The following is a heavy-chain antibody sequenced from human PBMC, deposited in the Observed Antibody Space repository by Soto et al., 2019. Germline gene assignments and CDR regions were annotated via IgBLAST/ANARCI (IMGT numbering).Heavy chain of an antibody. J-gene: IGHJ4*02. D-gene: IGHD1-26*01. Sequence: QVQLVESGGGVVQPGRSLRLSCAASGFTFSSYALHWVRQAPGKGLEWVAVISYDGSNKYYADSVKGRFTISRDNSKNPLYLQMNSLRAEDTAVYYCARDADPSGSYDGVGFDYWGQGTLVTVSS. V-gene: IGHV3-30-3*01. CDR1: GFTFSSYA. CDR2: ISYDGSNK. CDR3: ARDADPSGSYDGVGFDY.